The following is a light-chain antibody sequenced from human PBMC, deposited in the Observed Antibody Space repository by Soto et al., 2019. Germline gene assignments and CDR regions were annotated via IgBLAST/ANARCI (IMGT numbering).Light chain of an antibody. V-gene: IGKV1-39*01. CDR3: QQSYSTPQS. Sequence: DIQMTQSKSSLSASVGDRVTITCRASQSISSYLNLYQQQPGKAPKLLIYAAFSLQSGVPSRFSGSGSGTDFTLPISSLQPEDFATYYCQQSYSTPQSFGPGTKGD. CDR1: QSISSY. J-gene: IGKJ3*01. CDR2: AAF.